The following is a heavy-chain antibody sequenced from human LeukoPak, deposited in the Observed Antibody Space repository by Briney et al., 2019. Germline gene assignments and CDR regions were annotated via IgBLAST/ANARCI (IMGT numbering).Heavy chain of an antibody. Sequence: GGSLRLSCAASGFTFSSYGMHWVRQAPGKGLEWVAVISYVGSNKYYADSVKDRFTISRDNSKNTLYLQMNSLRAEDTAVYYCVRVLTVTFDSWGQGTLVTVSS. V-gene: IGHV3-30*03. D-gene: IGHD4-17*01. CDR2: ISYVGSNK. CDR1: GFTFSSYG. J-gene: IGHJ4*02. CDR3: VRVLTVTFDS.